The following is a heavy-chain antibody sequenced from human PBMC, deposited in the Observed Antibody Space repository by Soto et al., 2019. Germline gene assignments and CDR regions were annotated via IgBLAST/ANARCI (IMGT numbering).Heavy chain of an antibody. CDR1: GGSISSSSYY. V-gene: IGHV4-39*01. CDR3: ARQDLRHRHGMDV. D-gene: IGHD6-6*01. CDR2: IYYSGST. Sequence: SETLSLTCTVSGGSISSSSYYWGWIRQPPGKGLEWIGSIYYSGSTYYNPSLKSRVTISVDTSKNQFSLKLSSVTAADTAVYYCARQDLRHRHGMDVWGQGTTVTVSS. J-gene: IGHJ6*02.